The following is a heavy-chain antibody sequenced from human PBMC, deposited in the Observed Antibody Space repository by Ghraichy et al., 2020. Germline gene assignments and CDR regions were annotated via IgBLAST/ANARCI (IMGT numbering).Heavy chain of an antibody. Sequence: SETLSLTCTVSGGSISSSSYYWGWIRQPPGKGLEWIGSIYYSGSTYYNPSLKSRVTISVDTSKNQFSLKLSSVTAADTAVYYCARLNWVVAMSDYWGQGTLVTVSS. CDR2: IYYSGST. CDR1: GGSISSSSYY. CDR3: ARLNWVVAMSDY. V-gene: IGHV4-39*07. D-gene: IGHD2-15*01. J-gene: IGHJ4*02.